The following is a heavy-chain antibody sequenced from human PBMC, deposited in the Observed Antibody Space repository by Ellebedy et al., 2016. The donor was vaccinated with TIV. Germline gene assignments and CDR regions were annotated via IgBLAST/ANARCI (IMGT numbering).Heavy chain of an antibody. CDR3: ARGPDIVVVPAAKNHYGMDV. CDR1: GGSFSGYY. V-gene: IGHV4-34*01. CDR2: INHSGST. D-gene: IGHD2-2*01. Sequence: SETLSLXCAVYGGSFSGYYWSWIRQPPGKGLEWIGEINHSGSTNYNPSLKSRVTISVDTSKNQFSLKLSSVTAADTAVYYCARGPDIVVVPAAKNHYGMDVWGQGTTVTVSS. J-gene: IGHJ6*02.